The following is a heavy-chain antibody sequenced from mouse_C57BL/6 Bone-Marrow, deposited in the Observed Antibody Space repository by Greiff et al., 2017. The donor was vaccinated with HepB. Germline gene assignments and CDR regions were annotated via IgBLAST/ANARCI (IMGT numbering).Heavy chain of an antibody. J-gene: IGHJ1*03. CDR3: TTLLYYYWSSYGYFDV. D-gene: IGHD1-1*01. CDR1: GFNIKDDY. V-gene: IGHV14-4*01. CDR2: IDPENGDT. Sequence: VQLQQSGAELVRPGASVKLSCTASGFNIKDDYMHWVKQRPEQGLEWIGWIDPENGDTEYASKFQGKATITADTSSNTAYLQLSSLTSEDTAVYYCTTLLYYYWSSYGYFDVWGTGTTVTVSS.